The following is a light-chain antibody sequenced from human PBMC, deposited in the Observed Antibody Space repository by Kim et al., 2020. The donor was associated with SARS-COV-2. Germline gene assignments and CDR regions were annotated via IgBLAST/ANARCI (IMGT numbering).Light chain of an antibody. CDR2: YDS. CDR1: SIGRKG. CDR3: QVWDSSSDHRVV. Sequence: PRQTARVTCGGNSIGRKGVHWYQQKTGQAPILVIYYDSDRPSGIPERFSGSNAGNTATLTISRVEAGDEADYYCQVWDSSSDHRVVFGGGTQLTVL. J-gene: IGLJ2*01. V-gene: IGLV3-21*04.